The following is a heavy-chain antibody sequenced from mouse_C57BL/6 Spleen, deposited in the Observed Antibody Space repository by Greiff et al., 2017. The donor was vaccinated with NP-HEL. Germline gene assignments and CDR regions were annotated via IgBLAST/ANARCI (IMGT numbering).Heavy chain of an antibody. V-gene: IGHV1-64*01. D-gene: IGHD1-1*01. CDR3: ARNGYYGSSYPIDY. CDR2: IHPNSGST. CDR1: GYTFTSYW. J-gene: IGHJ2*01. Sequence: QVHVKQPGAELVKPGASVKLSCKASGYTFTSYWMHWVKQRPGQGLEWIGMIHPNSGSTNYNEKFKSKATLTVDKSSSTAYMQLSSLTSEDSAVYYCARNGYYGSSYPIDYWGQGTTLTVSS.